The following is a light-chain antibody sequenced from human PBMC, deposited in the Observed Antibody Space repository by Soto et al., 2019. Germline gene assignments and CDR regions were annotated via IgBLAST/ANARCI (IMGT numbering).Light chain of an antibody. CDR1: QPLNNN. Sequence: EIVMTQSPATLSVSPGDRATLSCRAGQPLNNNVAWYQHKPGQAPRLLIYGASTRANGISARFSGSGSGTEFTLTNSSLQSEDFAVYYCQQYEKWPPSITFGQGTRLEIK. CDR2: GAS. J-gene: IGKJ5*01. CDR3: QQYEKWPPSIT. V-gene: IGKV3-15*01.